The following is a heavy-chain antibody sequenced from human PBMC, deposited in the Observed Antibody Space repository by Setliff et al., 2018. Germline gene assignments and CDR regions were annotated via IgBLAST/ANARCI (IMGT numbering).Heavy chain of an antibody. CDR2: LSDDGSNE. D-gene: IGHD6-13*01. Sequence: GGSLRLSCAASGFTVSSFSMHWVRQAPVKGLDWVATLSDDGSNEFYADSVKGRFTIFRDNSKNTLYLQMNSLRPEDTAVYYCAKDGRIVEAGPGWFGPWGQGTLVTVSS. V-gene: IGHV3-30*18. J-gene: IGHJ5*02. CDR3: AKDGRIVEAGPGWFGP. CDR1: GFTVSSFS.